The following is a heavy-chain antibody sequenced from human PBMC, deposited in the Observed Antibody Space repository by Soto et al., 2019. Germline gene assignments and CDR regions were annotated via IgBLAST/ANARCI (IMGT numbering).Heavy chain of an antibody. V-gene: IGHV1-18*04. J-gene: IGHJ5*02. CDR2: ISAYNGNT. D-gene: IGHD3-3*01. CDR3: ARVEMDYDFWSGGFDP. CDR1: GYTFTSYC. Sequence: ASEKVSCKASGYTFTSYCISWVRQALGQGLEWMGWISAYNGNTNYAQKLQGRVTMTTDTSTSTAYMELRSLRSDDTAVYYCARVEMDYDFWSGGFDPWGQGTLVTVSS.